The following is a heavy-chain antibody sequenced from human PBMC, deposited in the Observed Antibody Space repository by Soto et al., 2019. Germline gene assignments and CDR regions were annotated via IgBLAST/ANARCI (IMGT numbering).Heavy chain of an antibody. CDR3: AKQMGTWVDTAIDF. J-gene: IGHJ4*02. CDR1: HSSFTHHA. D-gene: IGHD1-1*01. CDR2: LSHDGGNI. V-gene: IGHV3-23*01. Sequence: GGSLRLSFVAPHSSFTHHAMTSVRLPPGKGLQWVAALSHDGGNIYYSGSVRGRFTISRDNSKNTLYLQMHSLKAEDTAVYFCAKQMGTWVDTAIDFWGQGTQVTVSS.